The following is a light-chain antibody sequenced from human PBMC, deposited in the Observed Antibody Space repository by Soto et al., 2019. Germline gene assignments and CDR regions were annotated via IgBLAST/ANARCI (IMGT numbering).Light chain of an antibody. J-gene: IGLJ3*02. CDR2: EVT. CDR1: SSNVGAYKY. Sequence: QSVLTKPPSASGSPGQSVTISCTGTSSNVGAYKYVSWYQQYPGKAPKLIIYEVTKRPSGVPDRFSGSKSGNTASLTVSGLQAEDEADYYCTSYVGNDIWVFGGGTKVTVL. V-gene: IGLV2-8*01. CDR3: TSYVGNDIWV.